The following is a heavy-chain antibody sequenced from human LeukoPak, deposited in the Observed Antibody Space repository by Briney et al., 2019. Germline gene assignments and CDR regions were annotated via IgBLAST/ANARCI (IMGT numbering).Heavy chain of an antibody. D-gene: IGHD5-12*01. CDR2: IYSSGTT. CDR1: GGSISNYY. CDR3: ASGSSGYDP. V-gene: IGHV4-4*07. J-gene: IGHJ5*02. Sequence: SETLSLTCTVSGGSISNYYWSWIRQPAGKGLDWIGRIYSSGTTIYNPSLKSRVTMSVDTFKNQFSLKLSSVTAADTAVYFCASGSSGYDPWGQGTLVTVSS.